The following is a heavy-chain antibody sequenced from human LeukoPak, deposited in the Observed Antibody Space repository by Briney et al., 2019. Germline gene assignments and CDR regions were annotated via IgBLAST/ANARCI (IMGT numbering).Heavy chain of an antibody. CDR2: INPNSGGT. V-gene: IGHV1-2*02. D-gene: IGHD3-10*01. Sequence: ASVKVSCKASGYTFTSYYMHWVRQAPGQGLEWMGWINPNSGGTNYTQKFQGRVTMTRDTSISTAYMELSRLRSDDTAVYYCARGGPNKIWFGELLLCWFDPWGQGTLVTVSS. CDR1: GYTFTSYY. CDR3: ARGGPNKIWFGELLLCWFDP. J-gene: IGHJ5*02.